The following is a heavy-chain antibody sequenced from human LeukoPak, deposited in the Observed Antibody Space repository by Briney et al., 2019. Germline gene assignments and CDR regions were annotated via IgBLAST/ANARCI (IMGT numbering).Heavy chain of an antibody. D-gene: IGHD2-21*02. CDR2: IYYTGST. CDR1: GGSISSGGYF. Sequence: PSQTLSLTCSVSGGSISSGGYFWSWLRQNPGKGLEWIGFIYYTGSTYSNPSLKSRITISVDTSKNQFSLKLNSVTAADTAVYYCARATPQTAEFDYWGQGTLVTVSS. CDR3: ARATPQTAEFDY. V-gene: IGHV4-31*03. J-gene: IGHJ4*02.